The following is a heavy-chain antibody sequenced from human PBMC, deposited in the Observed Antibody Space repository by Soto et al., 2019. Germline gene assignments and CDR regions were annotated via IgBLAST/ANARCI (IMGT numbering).Heavy chain of an antibody. CDR2: IYYSGST. Sequence: PEETLSLTCTVSGGSISSSSYYWGWIRQPPGKGLEWIGSIYYSGSTYYNPSLKSRVTISVDTSKNQFSLKLSSVTAADTAVYYCARSRIAAPYYYYYMDVWGKGTTVTVSS. V-gene: IGHV4-39*01. CDR3: ARSRIAAPYYYYYMDV. CDR1: GGSISSSSYY. J-gene: IGHJ6*03. D-gene: IGHD6-13*01.